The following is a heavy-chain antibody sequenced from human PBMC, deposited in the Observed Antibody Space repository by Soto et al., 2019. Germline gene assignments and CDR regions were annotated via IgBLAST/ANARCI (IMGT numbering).Heavy chain of an antibody. J-gene: IGHJ4*02. CDR1: GFTFDDYA. CDR2: ISWNSDMI. V-gene: IGHV3-9*01. D-gene: IGHD1-26*01. CDR3: VKDTYILVGATPLDS. Sequence: EVQLVESGGGLVQPGRSLRLSCAASGFTFDDYAMHWVRQGPGKGLEWVSGISWNSDMITYADSVKGRFTVARDNAKNSLDLEMNSLRVEATALYYCVKDTYILVGATPLDSWGQGTLVTVSS.